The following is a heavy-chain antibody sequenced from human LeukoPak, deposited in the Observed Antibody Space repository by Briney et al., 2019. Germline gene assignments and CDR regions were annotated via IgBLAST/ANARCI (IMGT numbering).Heavy chain of an antibody. D-gene: IGHD6-13*01. J-gene: IGHJ6*02. CDR1: GFTFSSYD. CDR2: IGTAGDT. V-gene: IGHV3-13*01. CDR3: ARGQYSSSWSADNYSMDV. Sequence: GGSLRLSCAASGFTFSSYDMHWVRQATGKGLEWVSAIGTAGDTYYPGSVKGRFTISRENAKNSLYLQMNSLRAGDTAVYYCARGQYSSSWSADNYSMDVWGQGTTVTVSS.